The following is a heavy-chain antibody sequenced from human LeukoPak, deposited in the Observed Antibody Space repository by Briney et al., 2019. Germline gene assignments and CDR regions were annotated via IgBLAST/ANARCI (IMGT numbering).Heavy chain of an antibody. CDR1: GYTFTSYD. J-gene: IGHJ4*02. CDR2: MNPNSGNT. V-gene: IGHV1-8*01. Sequence: ASVKVSCKASGYTFTSYDINWVRQATGQGLEWMGWMNPNSGNTGYAQKFQGRVTMTRNTSISTAYMELSRLRSDDTAVYYCARSRFGYCSSTSCYRLFDYWGQGTLVTVSS. CDR3: ARSRFGYCSSTSCYRLFDY. D-gene: IGHD2-2*03.